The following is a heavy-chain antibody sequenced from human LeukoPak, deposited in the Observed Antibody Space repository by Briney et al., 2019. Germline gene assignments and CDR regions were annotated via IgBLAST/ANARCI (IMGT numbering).Heavy chain of an antibody. CDR3: ATGGLPYCSSTSCYGDY. Sequence: ASVKVSCKASGYTFTSYYMHWVRQAPGQGLEWMGIINPSGGSTSYAQKFQGRVTMTEDTSTDTAYMELSSLRSEDTAVYYSATGGLPYCSSTSCYGDYWGQGTLVTVSS. CDR1: GYTFTSYY. J-gene: IGHJ4*02. V-gene: IGHV1-46*01. CDR2: INPSGGST. D-gene: IGHD2-2*01.